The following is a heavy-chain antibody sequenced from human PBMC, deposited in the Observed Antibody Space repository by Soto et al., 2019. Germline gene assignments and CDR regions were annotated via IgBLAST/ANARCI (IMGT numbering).Heavy chain of an antibody. CDR1: GYTFTGYG. Sequence: ASVKVSCKASGYTFTGYGISWVRQAPGQGLEWMGWISAYNGNTNYAQKLQGRVTMTTDTSTSTAYMELRSLRSDDTAVYYCARDRVVVVPAAIPHDAFDIWGQGTMVTVSS. J-gene: IGHJ3*02. CDR2: ISAYNGNT. CDR3: ARDRVVVVPAAIPHDAFDI. V-gene: IGHV1-18*01. D-gene: IGHD2-2*01.